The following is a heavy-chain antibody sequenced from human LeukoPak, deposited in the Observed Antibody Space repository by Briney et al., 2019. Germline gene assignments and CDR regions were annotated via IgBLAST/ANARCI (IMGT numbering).Heavy chain of an antibody. J-gene: IGHJ4*02. D-gene: IGHD6-13*01. V-gene: IGHV4-39*01. CDR3: ATEGIAAAKSDY. Sequence: TSETLSLTCTVSGGSISSSSYYWGWIRQPPGKGLEWIGSIYYSGSTYYNPSLKSRVTISVDTSKNQFSLKLSSVTAADTAVYYCATEGIAAAKSDYWGQGTLVTVSS. CDR2: IYYSGST. CDR1: GGSISSSSYY.